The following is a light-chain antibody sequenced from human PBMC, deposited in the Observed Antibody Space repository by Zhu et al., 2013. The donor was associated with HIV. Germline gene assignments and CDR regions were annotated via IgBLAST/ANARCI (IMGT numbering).Light chain of an antibody. Sequence: QTPLSLSVTPGQPASISCKSSQSLLYSDGNTYLSWFQQRPGQSPRRLIYKVSNRDSGVPDRFSGSGSGTDFTLKISRVEAEDVGVYYCMQGTHWPPWTFGQGTEGGNQT. CDR1: QSLLYSDGNTY. CDR3: MQGTHWPPWT. J-gene: IGKJ1*01. V-gene: IGKV2-30*01. CDR2: KVS.